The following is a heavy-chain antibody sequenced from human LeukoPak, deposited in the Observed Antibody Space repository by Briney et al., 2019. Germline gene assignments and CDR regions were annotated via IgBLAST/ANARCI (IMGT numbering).Heavy chain of an antibody. J-gene: IGHJ5*02. Sequence: SETLSPTCPVSGASITSYYWSWIRQPPGKGLEWIGYIYDIGSTNYNPSLKSRVTISVDTSKNQFSLWLNSVAAADTAVYYCAREGSHGSGSYHSWFDPWGQGTLVTVSS. CDR3: AREGSHGSGSYHSWFDP. V-gene: IGHV4-59*12. CDR1: GASITSYY. CDR2: IYDIGST. D-gene: IGHD3-10*01.